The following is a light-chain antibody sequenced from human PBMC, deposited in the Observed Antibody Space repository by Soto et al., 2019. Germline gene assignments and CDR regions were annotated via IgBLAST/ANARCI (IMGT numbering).Light chain of an antibody. V-gene: IGKV3D-20*01. CDR3: QQYGSSPS. Sequence: DIVLTQSPATPSLSPGERAALYCGASQRVSGEFLAWYQQKPGLAPRLILYDTSCRATGIPDRFSGSGSGTDFTLTISRLDPEDFAVYYCQQYGSSPSFGQGTKVDIK. CDR1: QRVSGEF. J-gene: IGKJ1*01. CDR2: DTS.